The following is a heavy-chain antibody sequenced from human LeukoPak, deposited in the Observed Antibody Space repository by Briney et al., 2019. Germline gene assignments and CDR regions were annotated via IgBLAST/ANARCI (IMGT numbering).Heavy chain of an antibody. Sequence: GGSLRLSCAASGFTFTDYWMSWVRQAPGKGLEWVSAISGSGGSTYYTDSVKGRFTISRDNSNNTIYLQMNSLRAEDTAVYYCAKARRSACSTTSCYPFDYWGQGTLVTVSS. CDR2: ISGSGGST. CDR3: AKARRSACSTTSCYPFDY. D-gene: IGHD2-2*01. V-gene: IGHV3-23*01. J-gene: IGHJ4*02. CDR1: GFTFTDYW.